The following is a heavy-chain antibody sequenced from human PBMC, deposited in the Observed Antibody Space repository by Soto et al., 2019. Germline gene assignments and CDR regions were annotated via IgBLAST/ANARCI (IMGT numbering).Heavy chain of an antibody. Sequence: SVKVSCKASGGTFSSYAISWVRQAPGQGLEWMGGIIPIFGTANYAQKFQGRVTITADESTSTAYMELSSLRSEDTAVYYCARGYCSGGSCPSWFDPWGQGTLVTVS. CDR1: GGTFSSYA. CDR3: ARGYCSGGSCPSWFDP. V-gene: IGHV1-69*13. CDR2: IIPIFGTA. J-gene: IGHJ5*02. D-gene: IGHD2-15*01.